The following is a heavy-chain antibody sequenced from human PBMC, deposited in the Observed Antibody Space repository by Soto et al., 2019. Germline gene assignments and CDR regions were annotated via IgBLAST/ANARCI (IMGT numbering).Heavy chain of an antibody. CDR3: ARADDDYIWGSYRSHFDY. Sequence: GGSLRLSCAASGFTFSDYYMSWIRQAPGKGLEWVSYISSSGSTIYYADSVKGRFTISRDNAKNSLYLQMNSLRAEDTAVYYCARADDDYIWGSYRSHFDYWGEGTLVTVTS. CDR1: GFTFSDYY. V-gene: IGHV3-11*01. J-gene: IGHJ4*02. D-gene: IGHD3-16*02. CDR2: ISSSGSTI.